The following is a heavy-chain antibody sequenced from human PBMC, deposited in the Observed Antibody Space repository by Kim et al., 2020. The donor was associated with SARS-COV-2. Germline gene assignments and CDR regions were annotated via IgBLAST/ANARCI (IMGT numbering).Heavy chain of an antibody. CDR3: ARDRPGTTPFDY. V-gene: IGHV6-1*01. D-gene: IGHD1-7*01. J-gene: IGHJ4*02. Sequence: DYGGSVKSRITINPDTSKNQFSLQLNSVTPEDTAVYYCARDRPGTTPFDYWGQGTLVTVSS.